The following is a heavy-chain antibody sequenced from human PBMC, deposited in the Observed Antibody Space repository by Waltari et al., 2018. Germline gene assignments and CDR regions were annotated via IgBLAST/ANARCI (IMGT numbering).Heavy chain of an antibody. J-gene: IGHJ4*02. V-gene: IGHV3-30*02. CDR3: ARGGGVLAAEDH. CDR2: IRYDGSNK. CDR1: GFTFSSYG. Sequence: QVQLVESGGGVVQPGGSLRLSCAASGFTFSSYGMHWVRQAPGKGLGWVAFIRYDGSNKYYADSVKGRFTISRDNSKNTLYLQMNSLKAEDTAVYYCARGGGVLAAEDHWGQGTLVTVSS. D-gene: IGHD6-13*01.